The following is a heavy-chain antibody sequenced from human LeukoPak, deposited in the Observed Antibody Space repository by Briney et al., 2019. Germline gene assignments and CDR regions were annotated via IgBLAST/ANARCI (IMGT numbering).Heavy chain of an antibody. J-gene: IGHJ4*02. Sequence: GGSLRLSCAASGFTFSSYGMHWVRQAPGKGLEWVAVISYDGSNKYYADSVKGRFTISRDNSKNTLYLQMNSLRAEDTAVYYCAKSVYIVVVPAAIGSFDYWGQGTLVTVSS. CDR3: AKSVYIVVVPAAIGSFDY. CDR1: GFTFSSYG. D-gene: IGHD2-2*01. V-gene: IGHV3-30*18. CDR2: ISYDGSNK.